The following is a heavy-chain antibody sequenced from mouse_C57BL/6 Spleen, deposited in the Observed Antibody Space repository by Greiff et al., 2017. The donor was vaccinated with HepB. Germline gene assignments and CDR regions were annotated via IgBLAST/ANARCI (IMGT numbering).Heavy chain of an antibody. Sequence: VQLQQPGAELVKPGASVKMSCKASGYTFTSYWITWVKQRPGQGLEWIGDIYPGSGSTNYNEKFKSKATLTVDTSSSTAYMQLSSLTSEDSAVYYCARGGYDYDVPWFAYWGQGTLVTVSA. J-gene: IGHJ3*01. CDR1: GYTFTSYW. CDR3: ARGGYDYDVPWFAY. D-gene: IGHD2-4*01. V-gene: IGHV1-55*01. CDR2: IYPGSGST.